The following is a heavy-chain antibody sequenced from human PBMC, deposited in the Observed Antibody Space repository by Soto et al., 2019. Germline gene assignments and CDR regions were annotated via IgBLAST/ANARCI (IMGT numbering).Heavy chain of an antibody. CDR1: GFTVSSNY. V-gene: IGHV3-53*01. Sequence: PGGSLRLSCAASGFTVSSNYMSWVRQAPGKGLEWVSVIYSGGSTYYADSVKGRFTISRDNSKNTLYLQMNSLRAEDTAVYYCARTHPSPYGMDVWGQGTTVTVSS. D-gene: IGHD6-6*01. J-gene: IGHJ6*02. CDR3: ARTHPSPYGMDV. CDR2: IYSGGST.